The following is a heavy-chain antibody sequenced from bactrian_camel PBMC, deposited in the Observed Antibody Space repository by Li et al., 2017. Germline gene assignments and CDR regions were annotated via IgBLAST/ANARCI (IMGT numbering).Heavy chain of an antibody. CDR1: GFHVRSYY. CDR2: IYSDGGKT. D-gene: IGHD7*01. CDR3: AADLVTGGNWRSIDHWSY. J-gene: IGHJ4*01. V-gene: IGHV3-2*01. Sequence: HVQLVESGGGLVQPGDSVRLSCVASGFHVRSYYMIWARQVPGKGLEWLTSIYSDGGKTYTLDSLKGRFTISQDNAKPMLYLQMNALKPEDTAMYYCAADLVTGGNWRSIDHWSYWGQGTQVTVS.